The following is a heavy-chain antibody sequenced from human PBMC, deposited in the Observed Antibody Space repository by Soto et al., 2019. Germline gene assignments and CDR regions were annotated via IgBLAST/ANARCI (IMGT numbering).Heavy chain of an antibody. Sequence: GGSLRLSCAASGFTFSSYSMNWVRQAPGKGLEWVSSISSSSSYKYYADSVKGRFTISRDNAKNSLYLQMNSLRAEDTAVYYCARDSESYQLLEFYYYYYMDVWGKGTTVTVSS. V-gene: IGHV3-21*01. CDR3: ARDSESYQLLEFYYYYYMDV. J-gene: IGHJ6*03. D-gene: IGHD2-2*01. CDR2: ISSSSSYK. CDR1: GFTFSSYS.